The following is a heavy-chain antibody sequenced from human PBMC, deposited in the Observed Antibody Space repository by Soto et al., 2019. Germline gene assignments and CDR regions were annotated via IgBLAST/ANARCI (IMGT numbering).Heavy chain of an antibody. CDR2: INAGGNT. V-gene: IGHV3-23*04. CDR3: AKGYGMDV. J-gene: IGHJ6*02. Sequence: EVQLAESGGNLVQPGGSLRLSCAASGFIFSNYAMTWVRQAPGKGLEWVSGINAGGNTFYADSVKGRFTISRGTAMSTVFLQMNSLRVEDTAVYHCAKGYGMDVWGQGTTVTVSS. CDR1: GFIFSNYA.